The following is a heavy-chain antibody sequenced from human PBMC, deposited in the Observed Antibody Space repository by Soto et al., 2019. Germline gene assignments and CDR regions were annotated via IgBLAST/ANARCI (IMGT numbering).Heavy chain of an antibody. Sequence: SETLSLTCTVSGASISGFYWSWIRKSAGKGLEWIGRIYATGTTDYNPSLKSRVMMSVDTSKKQFSLKLRSVTAADTAVYYCVRDGTKTLRDWFEPWGQGISVTVSS. CDR3: VRDGTKTLRDWFEP. D-gene: IGHD1-1*01. CDR2: IYATGTT. V-gene: IGHV4-4*07. J-gene: IGHJ5*02. CDR1: GASISGFY.